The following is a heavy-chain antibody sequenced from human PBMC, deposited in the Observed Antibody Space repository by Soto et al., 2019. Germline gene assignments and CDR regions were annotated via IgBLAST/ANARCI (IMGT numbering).Heavy chain of an antibody. CDR3: ARSVEGHFDY. V-gene: IGHV3-48*02. CDR1: GFRFIIYS. D-gene: IGHD6-19*01. CDR2: ITSDTKTI. J-gene: IGHJ4*02. Sequence: EVQLVESGGNLVQPGGSLRLSCAASGFRFIIYSMNWVRQAPGKGLEWSAYITSDTKTIKYADSVKGRFTISRDNGKNSVYLHMNSMRDEDTDVYYCARSVEGHFDYWGQGTVVTVSA.